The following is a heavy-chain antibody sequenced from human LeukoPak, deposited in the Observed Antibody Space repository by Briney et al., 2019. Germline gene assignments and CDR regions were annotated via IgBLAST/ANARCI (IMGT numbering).Heavy chain of an antibody. V-gene: IGHV1-69*04. CDR1: GGTFSSYA. CDR3: ARDVSLYYYDSRYYYGMDV. J-gene: IGHJ6*02. D-gene: IGHD3-22*01. CDR2: IIPILGIA. Sequence: SVKVSCKASGGTFSSYAIGWVRQAPGQGLEWMGRIIPILGIANYAQKFQGRVTITADKSTSTAYMELSSLRSEDTAVYYCARDVSLYYYDSRYYYGMDVWGQGTTVTVSS.